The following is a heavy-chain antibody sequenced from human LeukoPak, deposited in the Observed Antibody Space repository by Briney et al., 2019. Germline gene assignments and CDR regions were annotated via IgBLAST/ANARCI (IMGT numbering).Heavy chain of an antibody. Sequence: GGSLRLSCAASGFTFSSYAMSWVRQAPGKGLEWVSAISGSGGSTYYADSVKGRFTISGDNSKNTLYLQMNSLRAEDTAVYYCATLGAYDFWSGYYTGFIDYWGQGTLVTVSS. CDR3: ATLGAYDFWSGYYTGFIDY. J-gene: IGHJ4*02. CDR1: GFTFSSYA. CDR2: ISGSGGST. V-gene: IGHV3-23*01. D-gene: IGHD3-3*01.